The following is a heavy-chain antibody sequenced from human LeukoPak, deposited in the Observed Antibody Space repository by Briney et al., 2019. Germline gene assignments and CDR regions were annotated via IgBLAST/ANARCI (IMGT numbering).Heavy chain of an antibody. D-gene: IGHD5-12*01. Sequence: PGGSLRLSCAASGFTFSTYSMNWVRQAPGKGLEWVSYISRSSTTIYYADSVKGRVTISRDNAKNSLYLQMNSLRAEDTAVYYCARARPSMWIDYWGQGTLVTVSS. V-gene: IGHV3-48*01. CDR1: GFTFSTYS. J-gene: IGHJ4*02. CDR2: ISRSSTTI. CDR3: ARARPSMWIDY.